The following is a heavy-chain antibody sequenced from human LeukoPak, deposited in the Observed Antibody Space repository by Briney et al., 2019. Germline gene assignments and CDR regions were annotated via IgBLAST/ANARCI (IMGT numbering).Heavy chain of an antibody. V-gene: IGHV3-74*03. Sequence: GGSLRLSCAVSDVTFSGSWMHWVRQAPGKGLVWVSHINGDGSRATYADSVKGRFTVSRDNSKSTPYLQMNSLRDEDTAVYYCARDRSYALDVWGQGTTVTVSS. CDR1: DVTFSGSW. CDR2: INGDGSRA. CDR3: ARDRSYALDV. J-gene: IGHJ6*02.